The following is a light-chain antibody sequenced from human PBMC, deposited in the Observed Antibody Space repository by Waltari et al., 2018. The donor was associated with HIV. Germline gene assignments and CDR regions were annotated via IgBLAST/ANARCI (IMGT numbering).Light chain of an antibody. CDR1: QTVRSS. CDR3: QQYYTFPRT. V-gene: IGKV1D-16*01. Sequence: DIQITQSPPSLSASVGQRVTLTCRASQTVRSSLAWYQQRPGKAPKSLVYGASKLQTEVPSRFSAGGSGTNFSLTISSLKPEDFATYICQQYYTFPRTFGRGTRVDMK. J-gene: IGKJ1*01. CDR2: GAS.